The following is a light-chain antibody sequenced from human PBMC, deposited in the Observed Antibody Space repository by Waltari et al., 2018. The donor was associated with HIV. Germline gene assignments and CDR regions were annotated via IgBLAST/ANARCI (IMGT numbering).Light chain of an antibody. J-gene: IGKJ1*01. CDR1: QSVSSY. CDR2: DAS. Sequence: EIVLTQSPATLSLSPGERATLSCRASQSVSSYLAWYQKPGQAPRLLIYDASNRATGIPARFGGSGSGTDFTLTISSLEPEDFAVYYCQQRSNWTFGQGSKVEIK. CDR3: QQRSNWT. V-gene: IGKV3-11*01.